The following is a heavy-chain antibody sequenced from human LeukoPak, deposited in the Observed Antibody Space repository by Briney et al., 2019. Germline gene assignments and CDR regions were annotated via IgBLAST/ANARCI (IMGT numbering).Heavy chain of an antibody. CDR2: MNPNSGNT. V-gene: IGHV1-8*01. Sequence: ASAKVSCKASGYTFTSYDINWVRQATGQGLEWMGWMNPNSGNTGYAQKFQGRVTMTRNTSISTAYMELSSLRSEDTAVYYCARAPYSSSWATSFYYYYGMDVWGQGTTVTVSS. CDR3: ARAPYSSSWATSFYYYYGMDV. CDR1: GYTFTSYD. J-gene: IGHJ6*02. D-gene: IGHD6-13*01.